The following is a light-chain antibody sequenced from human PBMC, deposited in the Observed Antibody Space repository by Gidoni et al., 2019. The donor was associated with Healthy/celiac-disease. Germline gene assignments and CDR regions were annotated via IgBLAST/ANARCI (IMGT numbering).Light chain of an antibody. Sequence: EIVLTQSPATLSLSPGERATLSCRASQSVSSYLAWYQTKPGQAPRLLIYDASNRAPGIPARFSGRGSGTYFTLTISSLEPEDFAVYYCQQRSNWRVTFGQGTRLEIK. CDR3: QQRSNWRVT. V-gene: IGKV3-11*01. J-gene: IGKJ5*01. CDR2: DAS. CDR1: QSVSSY.